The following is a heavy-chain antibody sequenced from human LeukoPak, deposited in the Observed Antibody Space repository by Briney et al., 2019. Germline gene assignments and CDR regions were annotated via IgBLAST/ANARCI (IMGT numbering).Heavy chain of an antibody. Sequence: GGSLRLSCAASGFTFSSYAMHWVRQAPGKGLEWVAVISYDGSNKYYADSVKGRFTISRDNSKNTLYLQMNSLRAEDTAAYYCARDIYDSSGYYPFDYWGQGTLVTVSS. CDR3: ARDIYDSSGYYPFDY. CDR2: ISYDGSNK. D-gene: IGHD3-22*01. V-gene: IGHV3-30-3*01. J-gene: IGHJ4*02. CDR1: GFTFSSYA.